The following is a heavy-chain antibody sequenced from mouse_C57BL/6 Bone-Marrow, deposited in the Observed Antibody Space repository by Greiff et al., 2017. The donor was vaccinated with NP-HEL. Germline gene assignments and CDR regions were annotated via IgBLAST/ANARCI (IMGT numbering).Heavy chain of an antibody. Sequence: EVMLVESGGGLVQPGGSLSLSCAASGFTFTDYYMSWVRQPPGKALEWLGFIRNKANGYTTEYSASVKGRFTISRDNSQSILYLQMNALGAEDSATYYCASGDYYGSSYWGQGTTLTVSS. V-gene: IGHV7-3*01. J-gene: IGHJ2*01. CDR1: GFTFTDYY. D-gene: IGHD1-1*01. CDR2: IRNKANGYTT. CDR3: ASGDYYGSSY.